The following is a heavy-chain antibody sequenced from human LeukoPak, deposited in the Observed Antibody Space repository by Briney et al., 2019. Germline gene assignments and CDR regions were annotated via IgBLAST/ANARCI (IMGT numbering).Heavy chain of an antibody. CDR3: ARLVVVVAAIDY. V-gene: IGHV4-39*01. CDR2: IYYSGST. J-gene: IGHJ4*02. Sequence: SETLSLTCTVSGGSISSSSYYWGWIRQPPGKGLEWIGSIYYSGSTYYNPSLKSRITISVDTSKNQFSLKLSSVTAADTAVYYCARLVVVVAAIDYWGQGTLVTVSS. D-gene: IGHD2-15*01. CDR1: GGSISSSSYY.